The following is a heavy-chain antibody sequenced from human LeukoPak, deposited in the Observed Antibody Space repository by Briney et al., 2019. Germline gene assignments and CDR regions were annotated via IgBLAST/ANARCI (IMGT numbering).Heavy chain of an antibody. CDR3: ARSLSLTIIVETSNAFDL. V-gene: IGHV4-38-2*01. J-gene: IGHJ3*01. CDR2: IYHSGST. Sequence: SETLSLTCSVSGYSITREYYWGWIRQPPGKGLEWIGSIYHSGSTHYNASLKSRVTISVDTSKNQFSLKLSSVTAADTAVYYCARSLSLTIIVETSNAFDLWGQGTMVTVSS. D-gene: IGHD3-22*01. CDR1: GYSITREYY.